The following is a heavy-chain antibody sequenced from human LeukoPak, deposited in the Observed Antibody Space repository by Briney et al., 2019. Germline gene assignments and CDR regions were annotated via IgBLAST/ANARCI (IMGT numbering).Heavy chain of an antibody. Sequence: SVKVSCKASGGTFSSYAISWVRQAPGQGLEWMGGIIPIFGTANYAQKFQGRVTITADESTSTAYMEMSSLRSEDTAVYYCARDYTYYYGSGSYAPFYWGQGTLVTVSS. CDR3: ARDYTYYYGSGSYAPFY. J-gene: IGHJ4*02. CDR1: GGTFSSYA. V-gene: IGHV1-69*13. CDR2: IIPIFGTA. D-gene: IGHD3-10*01.